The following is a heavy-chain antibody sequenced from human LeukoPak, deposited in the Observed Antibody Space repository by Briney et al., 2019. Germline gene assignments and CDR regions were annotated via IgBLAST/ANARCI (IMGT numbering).Heavy chain of an antibody. CDR2: ISYDGSNK. J-gene: IGHJ4*02. D-gene: IGHD5-18*01. Sequence: GGSLRLSCEASGFTFSHYAMHWVRQAPGKGLEWVAVISYDGSNKYYADSVKGRFTISRDNSKNTLYLRMNSLRAEDTAVYYCAKDLTPITAMVLGYWGRGTLVTVSS. CDR3: AKDLTPITAMVLGY. CDR1: GFTFSHYA. V-gene: IGHV3-30*18.